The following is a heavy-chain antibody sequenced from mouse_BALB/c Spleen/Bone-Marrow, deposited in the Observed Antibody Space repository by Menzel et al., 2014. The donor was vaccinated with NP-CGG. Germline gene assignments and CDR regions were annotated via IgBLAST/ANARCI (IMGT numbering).Heavy chain of an antibody. CDR3: ARLSYYGRFAY. CDR2: INPDSSTI. Sequence: EVHPVESGGGLVQPGGSLKLSCAASGLDFSRYWMSWVRQAPGKGLEWIGEINPDSSTINYTPSLKDKFIISRDNAKNTLYLQMSKVRSEDTALYYCARLSYYGRFAYWGQGTLVTVSA. CDR1: GLDFSRYW. J-gene: IGHJ3*01. V-gene: IGHV4-1*02. D-gene: IGHD1-1*01.